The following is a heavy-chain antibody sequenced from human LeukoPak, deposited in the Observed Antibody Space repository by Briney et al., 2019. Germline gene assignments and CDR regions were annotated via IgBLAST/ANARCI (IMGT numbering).Heavy chain of an antibody. D-gene: IGHD2-15*01. J-gene: IGHJ4*02. CDR1: GFTFTNYA. CDR2: IGLRSGST. CDR3: AKQLGYCSDGSCYFPY. V-gene: IGHV3-23*01. Sequence: GGSLRLSCAASGFTFTNYAMTWVRQAPGKGLEWVSAIGLRSGSTYYADSVQGRFTISRDNSKSTLCLQMNSLRAEDTAVYYCAKQLGYCSDGSCYFPYWGQGTLVTVSS.